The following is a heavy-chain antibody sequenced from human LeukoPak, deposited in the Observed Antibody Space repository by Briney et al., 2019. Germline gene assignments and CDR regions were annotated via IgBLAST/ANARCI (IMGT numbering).Heavy chain of an antibody. CDR2: ISSSGSPI. Sequence: SGGSLGLSCAASGFTFSIYEMNWVRQAPGKGLEWVSYISSSGSPIYYADSVKGRFTISRDNAKNSLYLQMTSLRAEDTAVYYCARVGCSRTSCYDGYWGQGTLVTVSS. V-gene: IGHV3-48*03. J-gene: IGHJ4*02. CDR3: ARVGCSRTSCYDGY. D-gene: IGHD2-2*01. CDR1: GFTFSIYE.